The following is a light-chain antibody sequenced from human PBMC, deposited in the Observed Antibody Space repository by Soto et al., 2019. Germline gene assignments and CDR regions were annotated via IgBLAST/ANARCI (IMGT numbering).Light chain of an antibody. Sequence: EIVLTQSPGTLSLSPGERATLSCRASQSVSSSYLAWYQQQPGQAPRLLIYGASSRPTGIPDRFSGSGSGTDFTLTISRLEPEDFAVYYCQQYGSSSTFGQGTRLENK. J-gene: IGKJ5*01. CDR1: QSVSSSY. V-gene: IGKV3-20*01. CDR2: GAS. CDR3: QQYGSSST.